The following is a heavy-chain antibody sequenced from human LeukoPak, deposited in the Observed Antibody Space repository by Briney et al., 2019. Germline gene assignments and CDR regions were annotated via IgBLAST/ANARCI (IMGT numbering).Heavy chain of an antibody. CDR2: INSDGSST. J-gene: IGHJ4*02. Sequence: AGGSLRLSCAASGFTLSSYWMHWVRQAPGKGLVWVSRINSDGSSTSYADSVKGRFTISRDNAKNTLYLQMNSLRAEDTAVYYCANLLHYGSGSNFDYWGQGTLVTVSS. CDR1: GFTLSSYW. D-gene: IGHD3-10*01. CDR3: ANLLHYGSGSNFDY. V-gene: IGHV3-74*01.